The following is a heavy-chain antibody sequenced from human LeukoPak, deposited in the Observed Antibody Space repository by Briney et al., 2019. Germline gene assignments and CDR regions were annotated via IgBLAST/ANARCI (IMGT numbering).Heavy chain of an antibody. J-gene: IGHJ4*02. V-gene: IGHV3-30*02. CDR3: AIAYYDFWSGYFDY. CDR2: IRYDGSNK. CDR1: GFTFSSYG. D-gene: IGHD3-3*01. Sequence: GGSLRLSCAASGFTFSSYGMHWVRQAPGKGLEWVAFIRYDGSNKYYADSVKGRFTISRDNSKNTLYLQMNSLRAEDTAVYYCAIAYYDFWSGYFDYWGQGTLVTVSS.